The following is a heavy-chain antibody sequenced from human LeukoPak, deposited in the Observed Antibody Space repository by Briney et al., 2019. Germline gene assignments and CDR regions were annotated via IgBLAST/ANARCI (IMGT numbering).Heavy chain of an antibody. Sequence: GGSLRLSCAASGFTFSSYGMHWVRQAPGKGLEWVAVIWHDGSNKYYADSVKGRFTISRDNSKNTLYLQMNSLRAEDTAVYYCARGVRAAAGTISDWGQGTLVTVSS. CDR1: GFTFSSYG. J-gene: IGHJ4*02. D-gene: IGHD6-13*01. CDR3: ARGVRAAAGTISD. V-gene: IGHV3-33*01. CDR2: IWHDGSNK.